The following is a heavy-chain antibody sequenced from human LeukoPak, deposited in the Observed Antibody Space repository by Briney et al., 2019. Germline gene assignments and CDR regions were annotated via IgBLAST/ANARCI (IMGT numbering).Heavy chain of an antibody. CDR3: ARLRYYYDSSGYYLWFDP. D-gene: IGHD3-22*01. CDR2: IYYSGST. J-gene: IGHJ5*02. CDR1: GGSISSYY. V-gene: IGHV4-59*08. Sequence: SETLSLTCTVSGGSISSYYWSWIRQPPGRGLEWIGYIYYSGSTNYNPSLKSRVTISVDTSKNQFSLKLSSVTAADTAVYYCARLRYYYDSSGYYLWFDPWGQGTLVTVSS.